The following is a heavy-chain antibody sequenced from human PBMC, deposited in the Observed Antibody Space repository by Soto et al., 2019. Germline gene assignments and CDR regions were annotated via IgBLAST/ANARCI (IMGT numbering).Heavy chain of an antibody. CDR1: GGTFSSYA. V-gene: IGHV1-69*06. D-gene: IGHD2-2*01. CDR2: IIPIFGTA. Sequence: QVQLVQSGAEVKKPGSSVKVSCKASGGTFSSYAISWVRQAPGQGLEWMGGIIPIFGTANYAQKFQGRVTITADKSTSPAYMELSSLRSEDTAVYYCARDGGCSSTSCYYSYYGMDVWGQGTTVTVSS. J-gene: IGHJ6*02. CDR3: ARDGGCSSTSCYYSYYGMDV.